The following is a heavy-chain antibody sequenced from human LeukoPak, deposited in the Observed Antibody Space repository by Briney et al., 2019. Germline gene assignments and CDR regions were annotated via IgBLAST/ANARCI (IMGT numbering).Heavy chain of an antibody. CDR3: ARAAYRMMVRGVNTYHY. CDR2: INHSGST. J-gene: IGHJ4*02. V-gene: IGHV4-34*01. D-gene: IGHD3-10*01. Sequence: PSETLSLTCAVYGGSFSGYYWSWIRQPPGKGLEWIGEINHSGSTNYNPSLKSRVTISVDTSKNQFSLKLSSVTAADTAVYYCARAAYRMMVRGVNTYHYWGQGTLVTVSS. CDR1: GGSFSGYY.